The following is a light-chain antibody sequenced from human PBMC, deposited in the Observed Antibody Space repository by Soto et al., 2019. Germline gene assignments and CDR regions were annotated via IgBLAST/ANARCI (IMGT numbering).Light chain of an antibody. CDR1: QGIRSY. CDR3: QQLNSYPIT. CDR2: AAS. Sequence: DIQMTQSPSSRSASVGEGVTSAWPASQGIRSYLAWYQQKPGKAPKLLIYAASTLQSGGPSRFSGSGSRPDFTLTIRSLQPEDFATYYCQQLNSYPITFGQGTRLE. J-gene: IGKJ5*01. V-gene: IGKV1-9*01.